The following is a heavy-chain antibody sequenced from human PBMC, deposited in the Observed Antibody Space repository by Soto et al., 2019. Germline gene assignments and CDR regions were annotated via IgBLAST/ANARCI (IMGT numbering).Heavy chain of an antibody. J-gene: IGHJ6*02. D-gene: IGHD3-10*01. CDR1: GGSISSYY. CDR2: IYYSGST. V-gene: IGHV4-59*01. CDR3: ARVAYYAQHGRAYYYYGMTS. Sequence: SETLSLTCTVSGGSISSYYWSWIRQPPGKGLEWIGDIYYSGSTNYNPSLKSRVTISVDTSKNQFSLKLSSVTAADTAVYSWARVAYYAQHGRAYYYYGMTSGAKGPRSPSP.